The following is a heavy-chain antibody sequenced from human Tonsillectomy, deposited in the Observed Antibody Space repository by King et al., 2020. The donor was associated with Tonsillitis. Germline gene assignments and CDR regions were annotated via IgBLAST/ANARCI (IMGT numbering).Heavy chain of an antibody. CDR1: GFNFGTYA. Sequence: DVQLVESGGGLVQPGGSLRLSCAASGFNFGTYAMTWVRQAPGKGLEWVSGISASGRDVNYADSVKGRFIISRDNSKNTLNLQLNSLRADDTAVYFCAKDLGFKWNPTNAFDIWGQGTMVTVSS. J-gene: IGHJ3*02. CDR2: ISASGRDV. CDR3: AKDLGFKWNPTNAFDI. D-gene: IGHD1-1*01. V-gene: IGHV3-23*04.